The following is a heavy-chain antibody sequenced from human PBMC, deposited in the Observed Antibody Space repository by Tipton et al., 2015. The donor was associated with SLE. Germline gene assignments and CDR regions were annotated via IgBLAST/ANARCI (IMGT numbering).Heavy chain of an antibody. CDR1: GGTFSNYG. D-gene: IGHD1-1*01. CDR3: ARARGTQDSFAFEI. CDR2: FMPGFGTP. J-gene: IGHJ3*02. Sequence: GAEVKKPGSSVKVSCKASGGTFSNYGISWVRQAPGQGLEWMGGFMPGFGTPNYAQKFQGRVTITADHSANTVYMELTSLRSEDTAVYYCARARGTQDSFAFEIWGQGTMVTVSS. V-gene: IGHV1-69*01.